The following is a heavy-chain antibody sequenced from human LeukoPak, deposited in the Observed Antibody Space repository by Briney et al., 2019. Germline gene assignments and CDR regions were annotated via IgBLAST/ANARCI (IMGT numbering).Heavy chain of an antibody. CDR1: GYTFTGYY. CDR2: INPNSGGT. CDR3: ATLAYYDFWSGSYYYGMDV. V-gene: IGHV1-2*02. D-gene: IGHD3-3*01. Sequence: ASVKVSCKASGYTFTGYYMHWVRQAPGQGLERMGWINPNSGGTNYAQRFQGRVTMTRDTSISTAYMELSRLRSDDTAVYYCATLAYYDFWSGSYYYGMDVWGQGTTVTVSS. J-gene: IGHJ6*02.